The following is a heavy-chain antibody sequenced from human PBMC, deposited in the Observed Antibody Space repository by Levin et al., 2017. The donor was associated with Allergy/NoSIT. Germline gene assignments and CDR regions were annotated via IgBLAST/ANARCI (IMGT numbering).Heavy chain of an antibody. J-gene: IGHJ4*02. CDR1: GFTFSSYT. CDR2: IRSSSSTI. V-gene: IGHV3-48*02. D-gene: IGHD2-2*01. Sequence: GGSLRLSCAASGFTFSSYTMKWVRQAPGKGLEWVSYIRSSSSTIYYADSVKGRFTISRDNAKNSLYLQMNSLRDEDTAVYYCARSTWDYLDYWGQGTLVTVSS. CDR3: ARSTWDYLDY.